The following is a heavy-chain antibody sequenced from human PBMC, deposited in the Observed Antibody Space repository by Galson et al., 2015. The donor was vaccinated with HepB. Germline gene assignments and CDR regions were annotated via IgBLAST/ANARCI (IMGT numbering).Heavy chain of an antibody. CDR1: GFTFSDYY. Sequence: SLRLSCAASGFTFSDYYMTWIRQAPGRGLEWVSYISSSNSMVSYADFVKGRFTISRDNAKNSLFLHMSSLRAGDTAVYFCARGPAYLEGLTGFPKGVYYGMDVWGQGTTVSGS. J-gene: IGHJ6*02. CDR2: ISSSNSMV. CDR3: ARGPAYLEGLTGFPKGVYYGMDV. D-gene: IGHD3-9*01. V-gene: IGHV3-11*01.